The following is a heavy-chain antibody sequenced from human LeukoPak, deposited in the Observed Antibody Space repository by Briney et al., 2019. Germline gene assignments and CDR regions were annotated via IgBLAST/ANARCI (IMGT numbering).Heavy chain of an antibody. V-gene: IGHV3-23*01. J-gene: IGHJ4*02. CDR1: GFTFSSYG. CDR3: AKSESVVITTCDY. CDR2: ISGSGGST. D-gene: IGHD3-22*01. Sequence: PGGSLRLSCAASGFTFSSYGMSWVRQAPGKGLEWVSAISGSGGSTYYADSMKGPFTISRNNSKNTLYLQMNSLRAEDTAIYYCAKSESVVITTCDYWGQGTLVTVSS.